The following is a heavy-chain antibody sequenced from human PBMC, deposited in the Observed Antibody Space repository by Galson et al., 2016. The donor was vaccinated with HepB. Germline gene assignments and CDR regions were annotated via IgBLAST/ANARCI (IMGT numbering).Heavy chain of an antibody. D-gene: IGHD4-17*01. CDR2: IKTKNEAWTT. CDR3: TTTVTEYGDYATFDH. Sequence: SLRLSCAASGFTFTSARMSWVRQAPGKGLEWVGRIKTKNEAWTTDYAAPVKGRFTISRDDSKNALYLQMSSLKTEDTAMYYCTTTVTEYGDYATFDHWGQGTLVFVSS. CDR1: GFTFTSAR. V-gene: IGHV3-15*01. J-gene: IGHJ4*02.